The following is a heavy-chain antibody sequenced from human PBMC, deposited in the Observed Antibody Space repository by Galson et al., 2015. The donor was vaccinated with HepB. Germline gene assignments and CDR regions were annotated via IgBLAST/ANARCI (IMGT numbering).Heavy chain of an antibody. CDR3: ARDPRAYSSSWYDGLWPAYFDY. CDR1: GYTFTSYG. D-gene: IGHD6-13*01. J-gene: IGHJ4*02. V-gene: IGHV1-18*01. CDR2: ISAYNGNT. Sequence: SVKVSCKASGYTFTSYGISWVRQAPGQGLEWMGWISAYNGNTNYAQKLQGRVTMTTDTSTSTAYMELRSLRSDDTAVYYCARDPRAYSSSWYDGLWPAYFDYWGQGTLVTVSS.